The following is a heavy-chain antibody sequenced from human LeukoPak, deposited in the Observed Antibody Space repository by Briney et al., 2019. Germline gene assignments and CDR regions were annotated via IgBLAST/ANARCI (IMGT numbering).Heavy chain of an antibody. D-gene: IGHD5-24*01. CDR2: IYSGGST. CDR1: GFTVSSNY. Sequence: GGSLRLSCAASGFTVSSNYMSWVRQAPGKGLEWVSVIYSGGSTYYADSVKGRFTISRDNSKNTLYLQMNSLRAEDTAVYYCARVYRETPEMATILVPEYYGMDVWGQGPRSPSP. J-gene: IGHJ6*02. CDR3: ARVYRETPEMATILVPEYYGMDV. V-gene: IGHV3-66*01.